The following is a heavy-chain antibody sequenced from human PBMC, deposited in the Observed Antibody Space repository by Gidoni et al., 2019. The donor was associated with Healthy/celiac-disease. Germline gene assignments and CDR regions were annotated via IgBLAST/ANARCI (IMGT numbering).Heavy chain of an antibody. J-gene: IGHJ6*02. CDR1: GGSISSSTW. CDR2: IYHSGST. CDR3: ARARKKLERRGDYYYGMDV. Sequence: QVQLQESGPGLVKPSGTLSLTCAVSGGSISSSTWWSWVRQPPGKGLEWIGEIYHSGSTNYNPSLKSRVTISVDKSKNQFSLKLSSVTAADTAVYYCARARKKLERRGDYYYGMDVWGQGTTVTVSS. D-gene: IGHD1-1*01. V-gene: IGHV4-4*02.